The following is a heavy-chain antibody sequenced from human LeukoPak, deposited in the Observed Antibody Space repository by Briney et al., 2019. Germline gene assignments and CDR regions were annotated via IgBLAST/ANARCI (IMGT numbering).Heavy chain of an antibody. CDR3: ARTGGGSGDYRPPLCDY. V-gene: IGHV4-39*01. CDR2: INYSGRT. J-gene: IGHJ4*02. D-gene: IGHD4-17*01. Sequence: SETLSLTCTVSAGSISSSSYYWGWIRQPPGKGLEWIGNINYSGRTYYSPSHKSRVTISVDTSKNQFSLKLSSVTAADTAVYYCARTGGGSGDYRPPLCDYWGQGTLVTVSS. CDR1: AGSISSSSYY.